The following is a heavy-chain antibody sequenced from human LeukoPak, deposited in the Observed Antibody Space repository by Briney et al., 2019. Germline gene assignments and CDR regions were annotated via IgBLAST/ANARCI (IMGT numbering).Heavy chain of an antibody. D-gene: IGHD3-16*01. J-gene: IGHJ4*02. CDR2: IYYSGST. V-gene: IGHV4-39*01. Sequence: TSETLSLTCTVSGGSISSSSYYWGWIRQPPGKGLEWIGSIYYSGSTYYNPSLKSRVTISVDTSKNQFSLKLSSVTAADTAVYYCARRRLGEGDGSSYFDYWGQGTLVTVSS. CDR1: GGSISSSSYY. CDR3: ARRRLGEGDGSSYFDY.